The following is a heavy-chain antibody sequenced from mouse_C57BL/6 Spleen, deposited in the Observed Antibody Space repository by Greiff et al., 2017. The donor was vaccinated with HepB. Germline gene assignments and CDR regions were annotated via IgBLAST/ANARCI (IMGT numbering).Heavy chain of an antibody. CDR1: GYTFTSYW. CDR2: IYPSDSET. D-gene: IGHD1-1*01. V-gene: IGHV1-61*01. CDR3: ALLITTVVAKAY. Sequence: VQLQQPGAELVRPGSSVKLSCKASGYTFTSYWMDWVKQRPGQGLEWIGNIYPSDSETHYNQKFKDKATLTVDKSSSTAYMQLSSLTSEDSAVYYCALLITTVVAKAYWGQGTLVTVSA. J-gene: IGHJ3*01.